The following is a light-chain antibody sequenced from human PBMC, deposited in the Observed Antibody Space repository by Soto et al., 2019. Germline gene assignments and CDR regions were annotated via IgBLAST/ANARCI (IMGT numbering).Light chain of an antibody. Sequence: QSVRTQPAPVSGAHGQSIAISCTGTSSDVGAYDFVSWYQQHPDKAPKLLIYEVSNRPSGVSDRFSGSKSVNTATLTISGLQAEDEADYYCSSHTTSNTRVFGTGTKVTVL. J-gene: IGLJ1*01. V-gene: IGLV2-14*03. CDR2: EVS. CDR3: SSHTTSNTRV. CDR1: SSDVGAYDF.